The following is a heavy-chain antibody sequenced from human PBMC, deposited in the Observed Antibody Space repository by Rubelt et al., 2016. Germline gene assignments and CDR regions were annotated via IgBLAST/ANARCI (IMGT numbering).Heavy chain of an antibody. CDR3: ATARIVVVVAAYYFDY. Sequence: DGETIYAQKFQSRVTMTEDTSTDTAYMELSSLRSEDTAVYYCATARIVVVVAAYYFDYWGQGTLVTVSS. V-gene: IGHV1-24*01. J-gene: IGHJ4*02. D-gene: IGHD2-15*01. CDR2: DGET.